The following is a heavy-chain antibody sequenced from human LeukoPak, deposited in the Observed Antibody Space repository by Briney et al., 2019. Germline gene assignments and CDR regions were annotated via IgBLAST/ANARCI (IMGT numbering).Heavy chain of an antibody. D-gene: IGHD6-13*01. CDR1: GGSFSGYY. CDR2: IYYSGST. J-gene: IGHJ5*02. V-gene: IGHV4-34*01. Sequence: SETLSLTCAVYGGSFSGYYWSWIRQPPGKGLEWIGGIYYSGSTYYNPSLKSRVTISVDTSKNQFSLKLSSVTAADTAVYYCARQLYSGWCGGWFDPWGQGTLVTVSS. CDR3: ARQLYSGWCGGWFDP.